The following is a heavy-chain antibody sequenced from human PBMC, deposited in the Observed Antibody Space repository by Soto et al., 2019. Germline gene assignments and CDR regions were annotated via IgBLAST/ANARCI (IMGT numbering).Heavy chain of an antibody. V-gene: IGHV1-2*04. CDR1: GYTFTGYY. CDR3: ARAESVAAPTDY. CDR2: INPNSGGT. Sequence: ASVKVSCKASGYTFTGYYMHWVRQAPGQGLEWMGWINPNSGGTNYAQKFQGWVTMTRDTSISTAYMELSRLRSDDTAMYYCARAESVAAPTDYWGQGTLVTVSS. D-gene: IGHD6-6*01. J-gene: IGHJ4*02.